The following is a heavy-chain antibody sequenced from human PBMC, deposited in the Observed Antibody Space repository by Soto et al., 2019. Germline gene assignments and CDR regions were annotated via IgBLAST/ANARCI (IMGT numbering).Heavy chain of an antibody. D-gene: IGHD2-21*02. CDR3: VRGDKGGFDL. V-gene: IGHV3-74*01. Sequence: GGSLRLSCAASGFTFNYYWMHWVRQAPGQGLVWVSHIHSDGSTTTYADSVKGRFTISRDNAKNTLYLQMNSLSAEDTAVYYCVRGDKGGFDLWGQGTTVTVSS. CDR1: GFTFNYYW. CDR2: IHSDGSTT. J-gene: IGHJ3*01.